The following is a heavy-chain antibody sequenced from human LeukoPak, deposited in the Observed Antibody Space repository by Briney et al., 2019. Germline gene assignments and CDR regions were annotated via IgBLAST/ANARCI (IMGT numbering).Heavy chain of an antibody. V-gene: IGHV3-48*04. CDR1: GFTFSSYS. J-gene: IGHJ4*02. Sequence: GGSLRLSCAASGFTFSSYSMNWVRQAPGKGLEWVSYISSSSSTIYYADSVKGRFTISRDNAKNTLYLQMNSLRAEDTAVYYCAKDLAVVPAAIKNGFDYWGQGTLVTVSS. D-gene: IGHD2-2*01. CDR2: ISSSSSTI. CDR3: AKDLAVVPAAIKNGFDY.